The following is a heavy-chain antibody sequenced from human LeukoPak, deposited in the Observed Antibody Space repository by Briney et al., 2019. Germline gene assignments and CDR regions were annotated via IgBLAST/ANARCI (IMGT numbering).Heavy chain of an antibody. J-gene: IGHJ4*02. D-gene: IGHD3-10*01. Sequence: GGSLRLSRGASGFTSKTHTMNWVRQVPGKGLEWVSSITTTSGQTHIYYADSVKGRFTISRDNANSSVYLQMNSLSVDDTAVYYCATWLGTWYGEDYWGQGTLVTVSS. CDR2: ITTTSGQTHI. CDR3: ATWLGTWYGEDY. V-gene: IGHV3-21*04. CDR1: GFTSKTHT.